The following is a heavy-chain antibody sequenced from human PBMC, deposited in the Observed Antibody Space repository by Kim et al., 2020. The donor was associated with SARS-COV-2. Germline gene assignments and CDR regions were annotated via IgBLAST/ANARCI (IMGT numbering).Heavy chain of an antibody. D-gene: IGHD6-19*01. CDR1: GGTFSSYA. Sequence: SVKVSCKASGGTFSSYAISWVRQAPGQGLEWMGGIIPIFGTANYAQKFQGRVTITADESTSTAYMELSSLRSEDTAVYYCARASAPYSSGSPPVGYFDYWGQGTLVTVSS. J-gene: IGHJ4*02. CDR3: ARASAPYSSGSPPVGYFDY. CDR2: IIPIFGTA. V-gene: IGHV1-69*13.